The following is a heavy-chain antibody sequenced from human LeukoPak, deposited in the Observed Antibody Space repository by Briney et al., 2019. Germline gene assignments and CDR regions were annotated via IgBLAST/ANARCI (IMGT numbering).Heavy chain of an antibody. CDR2: MTSNGGST. D-gene: IGHD2-2*01. CDR1: GFTFSSCG. V-gene: IGHV3-64D*06. Sequence: AGGSLRLSCSASGFTFSSCGMHWVRQAPGKGLEYVSSMTSNGGSTYYADSVKGRFTISRDNSKNTLFLQMSSLRAEDSAVYYCVSGYCSSTSRRFAYWGQGTLVTVSS. J-gene: IGHJ4*02. CDR3: VSGYCSSTSRRFAY.